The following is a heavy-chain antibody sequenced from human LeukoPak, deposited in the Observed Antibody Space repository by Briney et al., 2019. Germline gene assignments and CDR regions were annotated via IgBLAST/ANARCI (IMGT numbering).Heavy chain of an antibody. CDR1: GDSISSGDYY. D-gene: IGHD3-22*01. V-gene: IGHV4-39*01. J-gene: IGHJ4*02. CDR3: ARQGGYYYDSSGYYRHIDY. CDR2: IYYSGST. Sequence: SETLSLTCTVSGDSISSGDYYWGWLRQPPGKGLEWIGSIYYSGSTYYNPSLKSRVTISVDTSKNQFSLKLSSVTAADTAVYYCARQGGYYYDSSGYYRHIDYWGQGTLVTVSS.